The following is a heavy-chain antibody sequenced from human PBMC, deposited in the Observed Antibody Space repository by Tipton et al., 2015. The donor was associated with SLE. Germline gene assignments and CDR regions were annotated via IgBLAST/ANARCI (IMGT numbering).Heavy chain of an antibody. V-gene: IGHV1-46*01. CDR2: INPSGGST. CDR3: ARDGAVRGYAFDI. Sequence: QLVQSGAEVKKPGASVKVSCKASGYTFISYYMHWVRQAPGQGLEWMGIINPSGGSTSYAQKFQGRVTMTRDTSTSTVYMELSSLRSEDTAVYYCARDGAVRGYAFDIWGQGTMVTVSS. D-gene: IGHD3-10*01. CDR1: GYTFISYY. J-gene: IGHJ3*02.